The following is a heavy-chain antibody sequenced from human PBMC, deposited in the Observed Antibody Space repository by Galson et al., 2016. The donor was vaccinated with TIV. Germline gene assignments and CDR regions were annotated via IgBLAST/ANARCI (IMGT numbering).Heavy chain of an antibody. Sequence: SLRLSCAAFGFTFSAYAMHWVRQAPGKGLEWVAIIWYDGSNKYYADSVRGRFTVSRDNSKNTLYLQMNSLRAEDTAVYSCAREGVGYCSSTSCPYYGLDVWGQGTTVTVSS. D-gene: IGHD2-2*01. J-gene: IGHJ6*02. CDR2: IWYDGSNK. CDR1: GFTFSAYA. CDR3: AREGVGYCSSTSCPYYGLDV. V-gene: IGHV3-33*08.